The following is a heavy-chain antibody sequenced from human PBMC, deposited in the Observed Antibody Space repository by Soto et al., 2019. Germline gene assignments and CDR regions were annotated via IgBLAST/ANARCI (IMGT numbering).Heavy chain of an antibody. J-gene: IGHJ4*02. CDR1: GCSLTTSGVN. Sequence: QITLKESGPTVVKPTQTLTLTCTFSGCSLTTSGVNVGWIRQPPGKTLEWLAPIYWDDDKRFSPSLQSRLTITKDTSKNQVVLTMTNMDPADTATYYCVHRAYWGQGTLVTVSS. V-gene: IGHV2-5*02. CDR3: VHRAY. CDR2: IYWDDDK.